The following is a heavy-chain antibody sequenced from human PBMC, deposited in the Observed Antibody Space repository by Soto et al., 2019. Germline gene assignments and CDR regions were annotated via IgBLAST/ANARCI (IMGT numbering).Heavy chain of an antibody. CDR1: GFTFSGFD. CDR2: ASYDGSET. D-gene: IGHD3-10*01. V-gene: IGHV3-30*03. J-gene: IGHJ4*02. Sequence: GGYLTLSCEASGFTFSGFDMHWVRQPTGRGLEWVAAASYDGSETYYADSAKGRFTVSKEISKNTVFLQMNALRHEDTAVYFCGRDSGWPILNFDSWGQGTLVTV. CDR3: GRDSGWPILNFDS.